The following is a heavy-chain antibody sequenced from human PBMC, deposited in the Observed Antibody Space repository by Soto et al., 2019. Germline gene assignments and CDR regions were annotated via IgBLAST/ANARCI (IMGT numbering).Heavy chain of an antibody. Sequence: SETLSLTCAVSGGSISSGGYSWSWIRQPPGKGLEWIGYIYYSGSTYYNPSLKSRVTISVDTSKNQFSLKLSSVTAADTAVYYCARHTPAISISDHWGQGTLVTAPQ. CDR3: ARHTPAISISDH. CDR1: GGSISSGGYS. V-gene: IGHV4-30-2*03. J-gene: IGHJ4*02. CDR2: IYYSGST. D-gene: IGHD2-15*01.